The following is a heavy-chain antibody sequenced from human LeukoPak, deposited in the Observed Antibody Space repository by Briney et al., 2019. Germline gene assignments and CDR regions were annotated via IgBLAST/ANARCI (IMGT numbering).Heavy chain of an antibody. Sequence: GGSLRLSCAASGFTFSSYDMHWVRQATGKGLEWVSAIGTAGDTYYQGSVKGRFTISNENAKNSSFLLMNSMRAEDTAVYYCARMGLDDAFDIWGQGTMVTVSS. J-gene: IGHJ3*02. V-gene: IGHV3-13*01. D-gene: IGHD3/OR15-3a*01. CDR1: GFTFSSYD. CDR2: IGTAGDT. CDR3: ARMGLDDAFDI.